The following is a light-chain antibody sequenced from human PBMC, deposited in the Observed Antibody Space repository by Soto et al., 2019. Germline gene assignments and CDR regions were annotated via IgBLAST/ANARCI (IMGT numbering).Light chain of an antibody. J-gene: IGKJ1*01. CDR2: DAS. CDR3: QQRSNWPPT. Sequence: IVLTQSPATLSLSPGDRAPPSCRARQSVSSYLAWYQQKPGQAPRLLIYDASNRATGIPARFSGSGSGTDFTLTIRSLEPEDFAVYYCQQRSNWPPTFGQGTKVDIK. CDR1: QSVSSY. V-gene: IGKV3-11*01.